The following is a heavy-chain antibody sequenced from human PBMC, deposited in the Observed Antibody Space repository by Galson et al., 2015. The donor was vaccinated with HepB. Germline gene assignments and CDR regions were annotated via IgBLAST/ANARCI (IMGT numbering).Heavy chain of an antibody. CDR3: ARDWGAGDIVVVPAARVGAFDI. D-gene: IGHD2-2*01. CDR2: IIPIPGIA. CDR1: GGTFSSYA. Sequence: SVKVSCKASGGTFSSYAISWVRQAPGQGLEWMGGIIPIPGIANYAQKFQGRVTITADKSTSTAYMELSSLRSEDTAVYYCARDWGAGDIVVVPAARVGAFDIWGQGTMVTVSS. V-gene: IGHV1-69*10. J-gene: IGHJ3*02.